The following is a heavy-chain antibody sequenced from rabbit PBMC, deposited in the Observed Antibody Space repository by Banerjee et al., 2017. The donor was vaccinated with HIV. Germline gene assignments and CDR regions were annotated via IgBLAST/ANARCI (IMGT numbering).Heavy chain of an antibody. CDR2: IFGGGSGDT. D-gene: IGHD4-2*01. J-gene: IGHJ3*01. V-gene: IGHV1S45*01. Sequence: QEQLVESGGGLVQPEGSLTLTCTASGFSFSANYYMCWVRQAPGKGLEWIGCIFGGGSGDTYYASWAKGRFTISKTSSTTVTLQMTSLTAADTATYFCARDSGSNGAWELWGQGTLVTVS. CDR1: GFSFSANYY. CDR3: ARDSGSNGAWEL.